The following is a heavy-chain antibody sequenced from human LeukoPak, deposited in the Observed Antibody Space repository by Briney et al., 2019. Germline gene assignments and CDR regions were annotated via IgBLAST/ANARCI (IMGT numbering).Heavy chain of an antibody. CDR2: IYYSGST. CDR1: GFRVSSNH. V-gene: IGHV4-39*01. Sequence: GSLRLSCAVSGFRVSSNHMTWVRQPPGKGLEWIGSIYYSGSTHYNPSLKSRVFISVDTSKNQFSLKLSSVTAADTAVYYCARNHTHEGYGYYFDYWGQGTLITVSS. CDR3: ARNHTHEGYGYYFDY. D-gene: IGHD5-18*01. J-gene: IGHJ4*02.